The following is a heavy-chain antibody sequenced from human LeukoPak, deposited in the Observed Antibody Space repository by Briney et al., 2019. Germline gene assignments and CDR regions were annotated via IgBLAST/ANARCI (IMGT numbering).Heavy chain of an antibody. V-gene: IGHV4-4*02. D-gene: IGHD2-15*01. J-gene: IGHJ4*02. CDR3: ARIHRYCSGGACYVLDN. CDR1: GGSISSSNW. Sequence: SETLSLTCAVSGGSISSSNWWSWVRQPPGKGLEWIGEIYHSGSTNYNPSLKSRVTISLDKSKNQFSLKLSSVTAADTAVYYCARIHRYCSGGACYVLDNWGQGTLVAVSS. CDR2: IYHSGST.